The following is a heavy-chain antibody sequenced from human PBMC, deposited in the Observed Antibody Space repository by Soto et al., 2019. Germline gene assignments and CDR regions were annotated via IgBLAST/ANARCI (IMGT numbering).Heavy chain of an antibody. D-gene: IGHD3-10*01. J-gene: IGHJ3*01. CDR1: GFSLTTSGMG. CDR2: IHWDDTQ. CDR3: EHILWFGDGALDV. V-gene: IGHV2-5*02. Sequence: QITLKESGPTLVQPTQTLTLTCTFSGFSLTTSGMGVAWILQPPGKALEVLALIHWDDTQRSTSSSVGRLAIRKDTSKNQVVLTMSTVEPVYTATYVCEHILWFGDGALDVGGQGTRVTVSS.